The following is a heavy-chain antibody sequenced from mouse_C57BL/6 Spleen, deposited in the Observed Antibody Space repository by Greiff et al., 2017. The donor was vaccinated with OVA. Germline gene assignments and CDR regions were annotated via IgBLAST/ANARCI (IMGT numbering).Heavy chain of an antibody. CDR1: GYTFTSYW. CDR2: IYPGSGST. V-gene: IGHV1-55*01. D-gene: IGHD1-1*01. J-gene: IGHJ4*01. Sequence: VKLQQPGAELVKPGASVKMSCKASGYTFTSYWITWVKQRPGQGLEWIGDIYPGSGSTNYNEKFKSKATLTVDTSSSTAYMQLSSLTSEDSAVYYCARAFGTVDAMDYWGQGTSVTVSS. CDR3: ARAFGTVDAMDY.